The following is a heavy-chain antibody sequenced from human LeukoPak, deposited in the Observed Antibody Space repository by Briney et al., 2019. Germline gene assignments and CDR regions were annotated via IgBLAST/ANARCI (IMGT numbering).Heavy chain of an antibody. D-gene: IGHD6-19*01. CDR1: GFTFSSYA. Sequence: GGSLRLSCAASGFTFSSYAMSWVRQAPGKGLEWVSAISGSGGSTYYADSVKGRFTISRDNSKNTLYLQMNSLRAEDTAVYYCAKAPVEQSRLRLPFDIWGQGTMVTVSS. CDR2: ISGSGGST. V-gene: IGHV3-23*01. J-gene: IGHJ3*02. CDR3: AKAPVEQSRLRLPFDI.